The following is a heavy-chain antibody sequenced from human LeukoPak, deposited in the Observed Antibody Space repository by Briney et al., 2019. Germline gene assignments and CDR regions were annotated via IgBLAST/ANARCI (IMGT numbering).Heavy chain of an antibody. CDR1: GYTSTCYY. D-gene: IGHD2-15*01. CDR2: ITSNSGGT. V-gene: IGHV1-2*02. CDR3: ARDHCSGGSCYSEEGFDY. J-gene: IGHJ4*02. Sequence: ASVKFSCKASGYTSTCYYMHSVRHAPGQGIDWMGWITSNSGGTNYAQKFPGRVTMTRDTSISTAYMELSRLRSDDTAVYYCARDHCSGGSCYSEEGFDYWGQGTLVTVSS.